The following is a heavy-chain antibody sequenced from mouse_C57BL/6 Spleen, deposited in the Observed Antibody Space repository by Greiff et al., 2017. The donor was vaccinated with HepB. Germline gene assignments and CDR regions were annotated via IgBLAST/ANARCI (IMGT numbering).Heavy chain of an antibody. CDR3: AREDSSGYVRAMDY. J-gene: IGHJ4*01. D-gene: IGHD3-2*02. CDR2: IYPGDGDI. CDR1: GYAFSSSW. Sequence: QVQLKESGPELVKPGASVKISCKASGYAFSSSWMNWVKQRPGKGLEWIGRIYPGDGDINYNGKFKGKATLTADKSSSTAYMQLSSLTSEDSAVYFCAREDSSGYVRAMDYWGQGTSVTVSS. V-gene: IGHV1-82*01.